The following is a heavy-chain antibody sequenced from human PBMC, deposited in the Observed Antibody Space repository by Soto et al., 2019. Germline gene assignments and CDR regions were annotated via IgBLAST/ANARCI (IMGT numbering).Heavy chain of an antibody. Sequence: GESLKISCKGSGYSFTSYWISWVRQMPGKGPEWMGIIYPGDSDTKYNPSFQGQVTISADKSITTTYLQWSSLKASDTAIYYCAASIFYYGMDVWGQGTTVTVSS. CDR3: AASIFYYGMDV. CDR2: IYPGDSDT. CDR1: GYSFTSYW. J-gene: IGHJ6*02. V-gene: IGHV5-51*01.